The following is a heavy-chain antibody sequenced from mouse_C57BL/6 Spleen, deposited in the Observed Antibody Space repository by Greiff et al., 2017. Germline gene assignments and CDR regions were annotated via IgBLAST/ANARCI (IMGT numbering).Heavy chain of an antibody. Sequence: EVKLVESGGDLVKPGGSLKLSCAASGFTFSSYGMSLVRQTPDKRLEWVATISSGGSYTYYPDSVKGRFTISRDNAKNTLYLQMSSLQSEDKAVDYCARRAARVNVDFDYWGQGTTLTVSS. J-gene: IGHJ2*01. CDR3: ARRAARVNVDFDY. CDR1: GFTFSSYG. CDR2: ISSGGSYT. D-gene: IGHD3-3*01. V-gene: IGHV5-6*02.